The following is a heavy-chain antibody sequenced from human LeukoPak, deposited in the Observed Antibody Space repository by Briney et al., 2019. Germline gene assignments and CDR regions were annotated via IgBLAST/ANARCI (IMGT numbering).Heavy chain of an antibody. D-gene: IGHD3-22*01. J-gene: IGHJ4*01. CDR3: ARVYSSGYRYYFDY. CDR2: INWNGGST. V-gene: IGHV3-20*01. Sequence: PGGSLRLSCAASGFTFDDYGMSWVRQAPGKGVEWVSGINWNGGSTGYADSVKGRFTISRDNAKNSLYLQMNSLRAEDTALYHCARVYSSGYRYYFDYWGQGTLVTVSS. CDR1: GFTFDDYG.